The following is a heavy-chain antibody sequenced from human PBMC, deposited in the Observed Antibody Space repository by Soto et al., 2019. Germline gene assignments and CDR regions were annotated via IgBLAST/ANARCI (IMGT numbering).Heavy chain of an antibody. CDR3: ARDQGGVLVRNENWYFDL. CDR2: TYYRSKWYN. Sequence: PSQTLSLTCAISWDSVSSNSAAWNWIRQSPSRGLEWLGRTYYRSKWYNDYAVSVKGRITINPDTSKNQFSLQLNSVTPEDTAVYYCARDQGGVLVRNENWYFDLWGRGTLVTVSS. J-gene: IGHJ2*01. CDR1: WDSVSSNSAA. V-gene: IGHV6-1*01. D-gene: IGHD3-3*01.